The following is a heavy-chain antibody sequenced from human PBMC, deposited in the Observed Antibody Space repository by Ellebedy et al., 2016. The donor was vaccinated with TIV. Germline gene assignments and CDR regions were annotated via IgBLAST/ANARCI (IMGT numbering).Heavy chain of an antibody. J-gene: IGHJ6*02. CDR1: GFTFSSYS. V-gene: IGHV3-21*01. D-gene: IGHD2-21*01. Sequence: GESLKISCAASGFTFSSYSMNWVRQAPGKGLEWVSSISSSSSYIYYADSVKGRFTISRDNAKNSLYLQMSSLRAEDTAVYYCARGAYSGYFYGMDVWGQGTTVTVSS. CDR3: ARGAYSGYFYGMDV. CDR2: ISSSSSYI.